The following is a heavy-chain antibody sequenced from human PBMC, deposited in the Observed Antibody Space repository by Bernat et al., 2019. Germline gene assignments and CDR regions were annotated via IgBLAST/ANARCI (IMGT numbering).Heavy chain of an antibody. D-gene: IGHD7-27*01. CDR1: GFTFGDYF. J-gene: IGHJ4*02. CDR2: IKGDGSDK. V-gene: IGHV3-7*03. Sequence: EEQLVESGGGLVQPGGSPRLSCVASGFTFGDYFMSWVRQAPGKGLEWVANIKGDGSDKYYVDSVKGRFTISRDNAEKSLYLQMNSLRAEDMAIYYCVRDFMGIWGQGTLVTVSS. CDR3: VRDFMGI.